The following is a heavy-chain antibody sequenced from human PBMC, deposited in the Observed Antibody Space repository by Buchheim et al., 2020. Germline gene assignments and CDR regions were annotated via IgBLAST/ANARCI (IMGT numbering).Heavy chain of an antibody. CDR3: ARKGLPDVDDYGDYVLDY. V-gene: IGHV4-4*02. D-gene: IGHD4-17*01. Sequence: QVQLQESGPGLVKPSGTLSLTCAVSGGSISSSNWWSWVRQPPGKGLEWIGEIYHSGNTNYNPSLKSRVTISVDKSNNQFSLKLRSVTAADTAVYYCARKGLPDVDDYGDYVLDYWGQGTL. J-gene: IGHJ4*02. CDR2: IYHSGNT. CDR1: GGSISSSNW.